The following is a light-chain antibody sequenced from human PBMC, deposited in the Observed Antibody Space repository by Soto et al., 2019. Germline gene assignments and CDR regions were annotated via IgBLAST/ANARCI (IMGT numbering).Light chain of an antibody. Sequence: EIVLTQSPGTLSLSPGERATLSCRASQSVSSSYLALYQQRPGQAHRLLIYGASSRATGIPYRFSGSGSGTDFTLTISRLEPEDLAVYDCQQYGSSPWTFGQGTKMEIK. CDR3: QQYGSSPWT. J-gene: IGKJ1*01. CDR1: QSVSSSY. V-gene: IGKV3-20*01. CDR2: GAS.